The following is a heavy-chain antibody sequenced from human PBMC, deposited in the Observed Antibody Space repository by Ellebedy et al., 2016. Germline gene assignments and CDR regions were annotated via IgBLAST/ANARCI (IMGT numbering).Heavy chain of an antibody. CDR3: ATGDCDGGSCHYFDS. CDR1: GFTLNNYA. V-gene: IGHV3-23*01. CDR2: ITGDTGTT. D-gene: IGHD2-15*01. Sequence: GESLKISCAASGFTLNNYAMTWIRQAAGEGLEWVSAITGDTGTTYYADSVKGRFTISRDDSRNTLYLQMNSLRVEDTAVYYCATGDCDGGSCHYFDSWGQGTLVAVSS. J-gene: IGHJ4*02.